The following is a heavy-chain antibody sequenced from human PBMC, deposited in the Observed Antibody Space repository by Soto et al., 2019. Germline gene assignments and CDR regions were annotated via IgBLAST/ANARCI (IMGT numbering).Heavy chain of an antibody. CDR3: AKNGCSYPACYPYYYYVDV. CDR2: LTVTGHSA. J-gene: IGHJ6*03. CDR1: GFRLSDSA. V-gene: IGHV3-23*01. Sequence: EVQLLESGGGLVQPGGSLRLSCAASGFRLSDSAVSWVRQAPGKGLEWVSSLTVTGHSAFYSDSVKGRFTISRDISKSTLYLQMNSLRAEDTAVYYCAKNGCSYPACYPYYYYVDVWGRGTTVTVSS. D-gene: IGHD2-15*01.